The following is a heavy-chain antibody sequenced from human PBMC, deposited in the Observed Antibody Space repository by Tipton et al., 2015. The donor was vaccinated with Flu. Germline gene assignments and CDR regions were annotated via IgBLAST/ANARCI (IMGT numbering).Heavy chain of an antibody. Sequence: SLRLSCAASGFTFSSYTMHWVRQAPGKGLEWVAVISYDGRNKYYADSVKGRFTISRDNSKNTLYLQMNSLRAEDTAVYYCAKDREDVLLWFGELQHWGQGTLVTVSS. J-gene: IGHJ4*02. V-gene: IGHV3-30*18. CDR1: GFTFSSYT. CDR2: ISYDGRNK. D-gene: IGHD3-10*01. CDR3: AKDREDVLLWFGELQH.